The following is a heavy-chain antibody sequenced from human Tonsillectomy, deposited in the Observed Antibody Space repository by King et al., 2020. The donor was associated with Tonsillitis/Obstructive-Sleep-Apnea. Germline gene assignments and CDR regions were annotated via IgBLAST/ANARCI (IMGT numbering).Heavy chain of an antibody. D-gene: IGHD2-21*02. CDR3: ARSQFCGGACYTFDY. V-gene: IGHV4-59*01. Sequence: QLQESGPGLVKPSETLSLTCTVSGGSISSYDWSWIRQPPGKGLEWIGYIYYSGSTNYNPSLKSRVTISVDTSKNQFSLNMSSVTAADTAVYYCARSQFCGGACYTFDYWGQGSLVTVSS. CDR2: IYYSGST. CDR1: GGSISSYD. J-gene: IGHJ4*02.